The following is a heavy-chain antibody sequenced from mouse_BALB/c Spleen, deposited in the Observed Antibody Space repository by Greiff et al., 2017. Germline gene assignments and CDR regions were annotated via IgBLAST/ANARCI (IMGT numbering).Heavy chain of an antibody. CDR1: GFTFSSFG. J-gene: IGHJ3*01. V-gene: IGHV5-17*02. D-gene: IGHD1-1*01. Sequence: EVKLVESGGGLVQPGGSRKLSCAASGFTFSSFGMHWVRQAPEQGLEWVAYISSGSSTIYYADTVKGRFTISRDNPKNTLFLQMTSLRSEDTAMYYCARSSSLPFFAYWGQGTLVTVSA. CDR3: ARSSSLPFFAY. CDR2: ISSGSSTI.